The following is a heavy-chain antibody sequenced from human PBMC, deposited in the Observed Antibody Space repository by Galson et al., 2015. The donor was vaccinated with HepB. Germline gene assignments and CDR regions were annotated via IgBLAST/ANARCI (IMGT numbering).Heavy chain of an antibody. D-gene: IGHD6-13*01. Sequence: SVKVSCKASGYTFTSYGISWVRQAPGQGLEWMGRIIPILGIANYAQKFQGRVTITADKSTSTAYMELSSLRSEDTAVYYRARRIAAAGNDAFDIWGQGTMVTVSS. V-gene: IGHV1-69*04. CDR2: IIPILGIA. CDR3: ARRIAAAGNDAFDI. CDR1: GYTFTSYG. J-gene: IGHJ3*02.